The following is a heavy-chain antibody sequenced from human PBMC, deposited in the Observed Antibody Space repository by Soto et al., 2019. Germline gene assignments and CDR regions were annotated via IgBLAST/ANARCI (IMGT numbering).Heavy chain of an antibody. J-gene: IGHJ4*02. D-gene: IGHD6-19*01. CDR1: TVSSNY. Sequence: TVSSNYMSWVRQAPGKGLEWVSVIYSGGSTYYADSVKGRFTISRDNSKNTLYLQMNSLRAEDTAVYYCARVLDSSGWYGRTDYWGQGTLVTVSS. V-gene: IGHV3-66*01. CDR3: ARVLDSSGWYGRTDY. CDR2: IYSGGST.